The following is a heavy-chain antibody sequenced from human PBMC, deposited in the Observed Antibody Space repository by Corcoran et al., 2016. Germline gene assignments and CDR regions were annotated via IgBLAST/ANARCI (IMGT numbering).Heavy chain of an antibody. CDR1: GYSISSGYY. J-gene: IGHJ4*02. D-gene: IGHD6-13*01. CDR2: IYHSGST. CDR3: ARVDGGSSWYFDY. Sequence: QVQLQESGPGLVKPSETLSLTCTVSGYSISSGYYWGWIRQPPGKGLEWIGSIYHSGSTYYNPSLKSRVTISVDTSKNQFSLKLSSVTAADTAVYYWARVDGGSSWYFDYWGQGTLVTVSS. V-gene: IGHV4-38-2*02.